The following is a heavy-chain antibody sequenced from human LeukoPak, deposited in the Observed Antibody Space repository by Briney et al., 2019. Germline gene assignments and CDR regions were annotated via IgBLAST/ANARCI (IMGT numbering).Heavy chain of an antibody. D-gene: IGHD3-22*01. CDR2: IYYSGST. CDR1: GGSISPYY. J-gene: IGHJ4*02. V-gene: IGHV4-59*01. CDR3: ARSTWLLDK. Sequence: SETLSLTCTVSGGSISPYYWSWIRQPPGQGLEWIGYIYYSGSTNYNPSLTSRVTISLDTSKNQFSLKLRSVTAADTAVYYCARSTWLLDKWGEGALVTVSS.